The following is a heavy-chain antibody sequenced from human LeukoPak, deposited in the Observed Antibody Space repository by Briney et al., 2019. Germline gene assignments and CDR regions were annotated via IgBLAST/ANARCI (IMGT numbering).Heavy chain of an antibody. CDR1: GYTFTSYA. J-gene: IGHJ5*02. D-gene: IGHD3-22*01. V-gene: IGHV1-3*03. CDR3: ARDKFGYYDSSGYYPTKNWFDP. CDR2: INAGNGNT. Sequence: ASVKVSCKASGYTFTSYAMHWVRQAPGQRLEWMGWINAGNGNTKYSQEFQGRVTITRDTSASTAYMELSSLRSEDMAVYYCARDKFGYYDSSGYYPTKNWFDPWGQGTLVTVSS.